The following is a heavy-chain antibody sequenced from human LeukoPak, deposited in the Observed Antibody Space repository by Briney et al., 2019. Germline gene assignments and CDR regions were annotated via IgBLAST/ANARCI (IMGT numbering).Heavy chain of an antibody. V-gene: IGHV4-59*08. J-gene: IGHJ5*02. CDR1: GGSISSYY. D-gene: IGHD3-10*01. CDR3: ARGKSYYYGSGSLGWFDP. CDR2: IYYSGST. Sequence: SETLSLTCTVSGGSISSYYWSWIRQPPGKGLEWIGYIYYSGSTNYNPSLKSRVTISVDTSKNQFSLKLSSVTAADTAVYYCARGKSYYYGSGSLGWFDPWGQGTLVTVSS.